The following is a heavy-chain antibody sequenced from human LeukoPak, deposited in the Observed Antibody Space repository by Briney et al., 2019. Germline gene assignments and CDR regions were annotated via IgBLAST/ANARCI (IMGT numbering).Heavy chain of an antibody. CDR2: IHYTGIT. CDR1: GGSVSSSSYY. J-gene: IGHJ5*02. Sequence: SETLSLTCTVSGGSVSSSSYYWGWIRQPPGKGLEWIGSIHYTGITHYNPSLKSRVTMSVDTSKNQFSLKLTSVTAADTAVYYCARGGLPRENWFDPWGQGTLVTVSS. D-gene: IGHD3/OR15-3a*01. V-gene: IGHV4-39*07. CDR3: ARGGLPRENWFDP.